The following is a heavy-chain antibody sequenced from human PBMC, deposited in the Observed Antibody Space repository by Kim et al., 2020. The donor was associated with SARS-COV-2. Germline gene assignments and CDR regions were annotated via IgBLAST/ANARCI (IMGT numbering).Heavy chain of an antibody. CDR1: GFTFSSYG. D-gene: IGHD6-13*01. Sequence: GGSLRLSCAASGFTFSSYGMHWVRQAPGKGLEWVAVISYDGSNKYYADSVKGRFTISRDNSKNTLYLQMNSLRAEDTAVYYCAKGRGPYSSSWVFDYWG. CDR3: AKGRGPYSSSWVFDY. J-gene: IGHJ4*01. CDR2: ISYDGSNK. V-gene: IGHV3-30*18.